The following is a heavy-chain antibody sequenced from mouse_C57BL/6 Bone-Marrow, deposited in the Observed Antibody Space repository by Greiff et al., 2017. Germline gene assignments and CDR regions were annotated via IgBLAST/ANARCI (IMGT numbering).Heavy chain of an antibody. CDR1: GFSLTSCG. CDR2: IWGVGST. V-gene: IGHV2-6*01. D-gene: IGHD4-1*01. CDR3: ASSLTYYAMDY. Sequence: VKVVESGPGLVAPSQSLSITCTVSGFSLTSCGVDWVRQSPGKGLEWLGVIWGVGSTNYNSALKSRLSISKDNSKSQVFLKMNSLQTDDTAMYYCASSLTYYAMDYWGQGTSVTVSS. J-gene: IGHJ4*01.